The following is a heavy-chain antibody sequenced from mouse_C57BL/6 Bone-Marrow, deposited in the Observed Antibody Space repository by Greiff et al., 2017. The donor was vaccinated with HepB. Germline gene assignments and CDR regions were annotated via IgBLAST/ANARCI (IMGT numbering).Heavy chain of an antibody. CDR1: GFSFTSYG. Sequence: QVQLQQSGPGLVQPSQSLSITCTVSGFSFTSYGVHWVRQSPGKGLEWLGVIWSGGSTDYNAAFISRLSISKDNSTSQVFFKMNSLQADDTAIYYCARTTVVPYYFDYWGQGTTLTVSS. CDR3: ARTTVVPYYFDY. CDR2: IWSGGST. V-gene: IGHV2-2*01. D-gene: IGHD1-1*01. J-gene: IGHJ2*01.